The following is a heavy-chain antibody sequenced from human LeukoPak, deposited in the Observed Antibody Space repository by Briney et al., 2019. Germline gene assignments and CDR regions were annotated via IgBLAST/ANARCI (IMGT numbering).Heavy chain of an antibody. D-gene: IGHD3-16*01. V-gene: IGHV1-2*02. CDR1: GYTFTGYY. Sequence: ASVKVSCKASGYTFTGYYMHWVRQAPGQGLEWMGLINPNSGGTNYAQRFQGRVTMTRDTTISTAYMELSKLTSDDTAVYYCARDKGTLGGDYWGQGTLVTVSS. CDR3: ARDKGTLGGDY. CDR2: INPNSGGT. J-gene: IGHJ4*02.